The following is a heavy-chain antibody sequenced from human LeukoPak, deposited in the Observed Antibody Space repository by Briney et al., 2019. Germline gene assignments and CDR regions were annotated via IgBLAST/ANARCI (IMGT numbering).Heavy chain of an antibody. CDR1: GGTFSSYA. CDR3: ARDERDSSSWFLGGNFDY. V-gene: IGHV1-69*04. CDR2: IIPILGIA. D-gene: IGHD6-13*01. Sequence: GSSVKVSCKASGGTFSSYAISWVRQASGQGLEWMGRIIPILGIANYAQKFQGRVTITADKSTSTAYMELSSLRSEDTAVYYCARDERDSSSWFLGGNFDYWGQGTLVTVSS. J-gene: IGHJ4*02.